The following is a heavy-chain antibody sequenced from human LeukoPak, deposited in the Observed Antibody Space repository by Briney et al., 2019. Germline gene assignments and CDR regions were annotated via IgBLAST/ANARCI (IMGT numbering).Heavy chain of an antibody. J-gene: IGHJ4*02. CDR3: AREDYYDSSGYYFFDY. Sequence: GSLRLSCAASGFTFSSYSMNWVRQPPGKGLEWIGEIHHSGSANYNPSLKSRVTISLDTSENHFSLKLSSVTAADTAVYYCAREDYYDSSGYYFFDYWGQGTLVTVSS. CDR2: IHHSGSA. D-gene: IGHD3-22*01. CDR1: GFTFSSYSM. V-gene: IGHV4-4*02.